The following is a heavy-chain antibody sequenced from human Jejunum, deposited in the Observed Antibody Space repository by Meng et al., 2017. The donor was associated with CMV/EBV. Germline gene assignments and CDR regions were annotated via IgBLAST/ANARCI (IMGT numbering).Heavy chain of an antibody. CDR1: AFTFSNFG. CDR2: IWYDGTQK. D-gene: IGHD3-3*01. CDR3: AKDHYDFWSGYFDY. Sequence: QVQLVESGGGVVQPGGSLRLSCAASAFTFSNFGMHWVRQAPGKGLEWVAFIWYDGTQKYYTDSVKGRFTISRDNSKNILYLQMNSLGTEDTAVYYCAKDHYDFWSGYFDYWGPGTLVTVSS. V-gene: IGHV3-30*02. J-gene: IGHJ4*02.